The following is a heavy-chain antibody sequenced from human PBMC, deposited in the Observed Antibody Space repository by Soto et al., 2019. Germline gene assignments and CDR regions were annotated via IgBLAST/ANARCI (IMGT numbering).Heavy chain of an antibody. J-gene: IGHJ6*02. CDR3: AKGRSYYYYYGVDV. CDR1: GFTVSSHA. Sequence: GGSLRLSCEGSGFTVSSHAMTWIRQAPGKGPEWVSDIIDSGGSTYYADSVKGRFTISRDNSKSTLYLQMNSLRAEDTALYYCAKGRSYYYYYGVDVWGQGTTVTVSS. V-gene: IGHV3-23*01. CDR2: IIDSGGST.